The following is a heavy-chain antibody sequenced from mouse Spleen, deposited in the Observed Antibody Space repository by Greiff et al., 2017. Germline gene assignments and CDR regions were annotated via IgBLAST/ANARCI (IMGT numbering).Heavy chain of an antibody. CDR3: ARRYGNYDYAMDY. Sequence: EVHLVESGGGLVKPGGSLKLSCAASGFTFSSYAMSWVRQTPEKRLEWVATISSGGSYTYYPDSVKGRFTISRDNAKNTLYLQMSSLRSEDTAMYYCARRYGNYDYAMDYWGQGTSVTVSS. J-gene: IGHJ4*01. D-gene: IGHD2-10*02. V-gene: IGHV5-9-3*01. CDR1: GFTFSSYA. CDR2: ISSGGSYT.